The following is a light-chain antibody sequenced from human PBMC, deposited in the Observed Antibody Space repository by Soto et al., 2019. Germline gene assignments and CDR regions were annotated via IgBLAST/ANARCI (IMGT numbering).Light chain of an antibody. CDR1: HTVRNNY. CDR3: QQFSSYPLT. Sequence: ELVWTQSPGTLSLAPGESATLSCTASHTVRNNYLAWYQQKPGQAPRLLIYDASSRATGIPDRFSGGGSGTDFTLTISRLEPEDFAVYYCQQFSSYPLTFGGGTKVDIK. J-gene: IGKJ4*01. V-gene: IGKV3-20*01. CDR2: DAS.